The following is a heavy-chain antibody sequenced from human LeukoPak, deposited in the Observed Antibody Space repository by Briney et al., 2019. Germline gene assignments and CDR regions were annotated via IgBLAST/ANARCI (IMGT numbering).Heavy chain of an antibody. D-gene: IGHD6-13*01. CDR1: GFAFSSYA. Sequence: GGSLRLSCAASGFAFSSYAMSWARQAPGKGLEWVSAIRGSGGRTYYADSVKGRFTISRDSSKNTLYLQMNSLRAEDTAVYYCAKAVAAAGKTEFDYWGQGTLVTVSS. J-gene: IGHJ4*02. CDR2: IRGSGGRT. CDR3: AKAVAAAGKTEFDY. V-gene: IGHV3-23*01.